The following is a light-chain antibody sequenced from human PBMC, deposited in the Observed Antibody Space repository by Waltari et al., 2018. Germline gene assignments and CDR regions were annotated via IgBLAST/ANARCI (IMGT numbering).Light chain of an antibody. Sequence: DIQMTQSPSSLSASVGDRVTITCQASQDISNYLNWYQQKPGKAHKLLIYDASNLETGVPSRFSGSGSGTDFTFTISSLQPEDIATYYCQQYDRTFGPGTKVDIK. V-gene: IGKV1-33*01. CDR1: QDISNY. J-gene: IGKJ3*01. CDR2: DAS. CDR3: QQYDRT.